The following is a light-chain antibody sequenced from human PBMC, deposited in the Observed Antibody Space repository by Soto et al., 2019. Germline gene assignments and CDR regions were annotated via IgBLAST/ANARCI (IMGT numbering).Light chain of an antibody. V-gene: IGKV1-6*01. J-gene: IGKJ1*01. CDR2: AAS. CDR1: QGIRND. Sequence: AIKMTQSPSSLSASVGDRVTITCRASQGIRNDLGWYQQKPGKAPKLLIYAASSLQSGVPSRFSGSGSGTDFTLTISSLLPDDFATYYCQQYNRYWTFGQGTKVDIK. CDR3: QQYNRYWT.